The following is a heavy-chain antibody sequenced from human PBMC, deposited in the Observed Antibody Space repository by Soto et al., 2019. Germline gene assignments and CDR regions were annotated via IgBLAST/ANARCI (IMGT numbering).Heavy chain of an antibody. J-gene: IGHJ6*02. Sequence: GGSLRLSCTASGFTFSRYAMSWVRQAPGKGLEWVSTISDSGSTYYAESVKGRLTISRDNSKNTLYLQMNSLRAEDTAVYYCAKGITMIVVVDYGMDVWGQGTTVTVSS. CDR1: GFTFSRYA. CDR3: AKGITMIVVVDYGMDV. CDR2: ISDSGST. D-gene: IGHD3-22*01. V-gene: IGHV3-23*01.